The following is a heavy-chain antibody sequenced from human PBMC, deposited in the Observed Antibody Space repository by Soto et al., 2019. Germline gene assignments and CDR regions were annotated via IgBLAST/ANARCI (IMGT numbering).Heavy chain of an antibody. CDR3: ARVSRAYSRPARTSDY. CDR1: GYTFTSYA. J-gene: IGHJ4*02. V-gene: IGHV1-3*01. D-gene: IGHD1-26*01. CDR2: INAGNGNT. Sequence: GASVKVSWKASGYTFTSYAMHWARQAPGQRLEWMGWINAGNGNTKYSQKFQGRVTITRDTSASTAYMELSSLRSEDTAVYYCARVSRAYSRPARTSDYPGQAPLLTVSS.